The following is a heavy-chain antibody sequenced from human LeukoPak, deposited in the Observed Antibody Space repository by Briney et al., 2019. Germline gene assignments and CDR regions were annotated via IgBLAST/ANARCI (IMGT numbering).Heavy chain of an antibody. V-gene: IGHV1-69*04. CDR1: GGTFSSYA. CDR3: ARAPDGYNLYFDY. D-gene: IGHD5-24*01. J-gene: IGHJ4*02. Sequence: SSVKVSCKASGGTFSSYAISWVRQAPGQGLEWMGRIIPILGIANYAQKFQGRVTITADKSTSTAYMELSSLRSEDTAVYYCARAPDGYNLYFDYWGQGTLVTVSS. CDR2: IIPILGIA.